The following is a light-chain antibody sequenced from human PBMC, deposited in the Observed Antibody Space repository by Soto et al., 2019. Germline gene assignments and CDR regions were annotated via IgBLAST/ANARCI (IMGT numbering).Light chain of an antibody. Sequence: DIQMTQSPSSLSASVGDRVTITCRASQSISIYLNWYQQKPGKAPNLLIYAASTLQSEVPSRFSGSGSGTDFTLTIRRLQPEDFATYYWQQSYTTQLTFGGGTKVEIK. J-gene: IGKJ4*01. V-gene: IGKV1-39*01. CDR2: AAS. CDR3: QQSYTTQLT. CDR1: QSISIY.